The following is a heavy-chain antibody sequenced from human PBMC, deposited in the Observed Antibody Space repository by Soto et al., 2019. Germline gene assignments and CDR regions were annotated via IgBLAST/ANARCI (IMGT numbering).Heavy chain of an antibody. D-gene: IGHD2-15*01. CDR2: IYWDDDK. CDR1: GVSFSSVGVG. V-gene: IGHV2-5*05. J-gene: IGHJ4*02. Sequence: QITLKESGPTLVKPTQTLTLTCNYSGVSFSSVGVGVGWIRQPPGKALEWLALIYWDDDKKYGPSLENRLTVTRDTSKNQVVLTIINMDPMDTATYYCVHRQYSSYFDYWGRGTRLTVSS. CDR3: VHRQYSSYFDY.